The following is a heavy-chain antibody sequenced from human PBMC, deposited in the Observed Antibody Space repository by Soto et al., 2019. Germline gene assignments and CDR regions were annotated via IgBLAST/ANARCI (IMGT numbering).Heavy chain of an antibody. CDR3: ARDRGTVTNDVGQDYGMDV. CDR2: INSGGTTI. CDR1: GFTFSAYN. J-gene: IGHJ6*02. Sequence: EVQLVQSGGALVQPGGSLRPSCAASGFTFSAYNMNWVRQAPGKGLEWVAYINSGGTTIYYADSVKGRFTVSRDNAKNSLFLQMNSLRDEDTAVYYCARDRGTVTNDVGQDYGMDVWGQGTTVTVSS. V-gene: IGHV3-48*02. D-gene: IGHD4-17*01.